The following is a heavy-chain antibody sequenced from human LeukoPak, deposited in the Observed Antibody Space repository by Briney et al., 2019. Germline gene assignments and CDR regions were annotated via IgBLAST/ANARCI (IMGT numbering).Heavy chain of an antibody. CDR2: IKSDGST. V-gene: IGHV3-74*01. CDR1: GFTFSSYW. D-gene: IGHD6-13*01. CDR3: ARQEYSSIWYLCYFDY. J-gene: IGHJ4*02. Sequence: PGGSLRLSCAASGFTFSSYWMHWVRQAPVKGLVWVSRIKSDGSTNYADSVKGRFTISRDNAKNTLSLQLNSLRAEDTAIYYCARQEYSSIWYLCYFDYWGQGTLATVSS.